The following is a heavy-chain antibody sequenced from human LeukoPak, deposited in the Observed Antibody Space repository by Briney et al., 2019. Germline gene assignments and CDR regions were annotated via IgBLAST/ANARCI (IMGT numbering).Heavy chain of an antibody. J-gene: IGHJ4*02. Sequence: PWGSLTCKGATSGFTFSHYNRNWHRQAPGKGLEWVSSINNSSDHIYYADSVKGRFTISRDNAKRSLYLQMNSLRVDDTAVYYCARDPPFYTGYECDYWGQGALVTVSS. CDR1: GFTFSHYN. CDR3: ARDPPFYTGYECDY. V-gene: IGHV3-21*01. CDR2: INNSSDHI. D-gene: IGHD5-12*01.